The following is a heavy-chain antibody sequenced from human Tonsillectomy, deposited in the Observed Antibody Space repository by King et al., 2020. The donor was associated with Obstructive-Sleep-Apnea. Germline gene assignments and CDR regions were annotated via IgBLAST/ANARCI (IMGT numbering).Heavy chain of an antibody. CDR1: GFTFSSYS. CDR3: ATDRTGSLDY. D-gene: IGHD3-10*01. J-gene: IGHJ4*02. CDR2: ISSSSSYL. Sequence: VQLVDFGGGLVKPGGSLRLSCAASGFTFSSYSLNWVRQAPGKGLEWVSSISSSSSYLYYADSVRGRFTISSDNAKNSLYPQMNSLRAEDTAGYYCATDRTGSLDYWGQGTLATVSS. V-gene: IGHV3-21*01.